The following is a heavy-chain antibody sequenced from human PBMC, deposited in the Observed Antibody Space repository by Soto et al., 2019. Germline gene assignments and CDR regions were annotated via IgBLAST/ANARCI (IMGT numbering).Heavy chain of an antibody. J-gene: IGHJ5*02. V-gene: IGHV3-23*01. Sequence: EVQLLESGGGLAQPGGSLRLSCAGSGLTFGTYAMSWVRQAPGKGLEWVSSISGNDGSTYYADSVKGRFAISRDNSNNTLYLQMNSRRAEDTATYYCATNRIFRYFEWLDNWGQGTLVTVSS. CDR1: GLTFGTYA. D-gene: IGHD3-9*01. CDR3: ATNRIFRYFEWLDN. CDR2: ISGNDGST.